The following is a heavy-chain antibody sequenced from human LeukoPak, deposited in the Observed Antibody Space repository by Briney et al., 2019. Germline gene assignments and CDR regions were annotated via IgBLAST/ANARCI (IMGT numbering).Heavy chain of an antibody. CDR1: EGTFGSSA. J-gene: IGHJ4*02. CDR3: ARDPTNTIGRYVYFDY. Sequence: SVKVSCKASEGTFGSSAFSWVRQAPGQGLECMGRIIPFVGTPDYSQRFQGRVTIGLDKSTSTVYMQLSSLTSEDTAMYYCARDPTNTIGRYVYFDYWGQGTPVTVSS. D-gene: IGHD2-2*01. V-gene: IGHV1-69*04. CDR2: IIPFVGTP.